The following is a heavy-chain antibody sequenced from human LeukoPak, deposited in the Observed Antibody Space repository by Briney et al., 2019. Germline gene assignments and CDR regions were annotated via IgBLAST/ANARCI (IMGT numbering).Heavy chain of an antibody. CDR3: VRDRELTY. D-gene: IGHD3-10*01. CDR1: GGSVSSGTYY. Sequence: SETLSLTCTVSGGSVSSGTYYWNWIRQPPGKGLEWIGYIYNSGSSTIYNPSLKSRVTISVDTSKNQFSLRLSSVTAADTAVYFCVRDRELTYWGQGTLVTVSS. V-gene: IGHV4-61*01. J-gene: IGHJ4*02. CDR2: IYNSGSST.